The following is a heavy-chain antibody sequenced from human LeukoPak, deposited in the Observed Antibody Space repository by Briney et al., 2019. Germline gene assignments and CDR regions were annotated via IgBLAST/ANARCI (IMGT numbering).Heavy chain of an antibody. CDR2: IYSGGST. V-gene: IGHV3-66*01. CDR3: ARGGELRHFDY. CDR1: RFTVSSNY. J-gene: IGHJ4*02. D-gene: IGHD1-26*01. Sequence: PGGSLRLSCAASRFTVSSNYMSWVRQAPGKGLEWVSVIYSGGSTYYADSVKGRFTISRDNSKNTLYLQMNSLRAEDTAVYYCARGGELRHFDYWGQGTLVTVSS.